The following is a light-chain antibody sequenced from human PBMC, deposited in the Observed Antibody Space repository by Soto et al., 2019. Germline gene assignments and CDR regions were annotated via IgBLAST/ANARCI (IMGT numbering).Light chain of an antibody. CDR2: DVS. CDR3: SSYTSDSTLVV. V-gene: IGLV2-14*03. J-gene: IGLJ2*01. Sequence: QSVLTQPASVSGSPGQTITISCTGTSRDIGGYNYVSWYQHHPGKAPKLMIYDVSNRPSGISNRFSGSKSGSTASLTISGLQAEDEADYWCSSYTSDSTLVVFGGGTQLTVL. CDR1: SRDIGGYNY.